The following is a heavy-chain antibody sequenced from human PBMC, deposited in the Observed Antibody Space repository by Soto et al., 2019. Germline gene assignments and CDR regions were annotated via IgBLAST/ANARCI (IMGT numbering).Heavy chain of an antibody. D-gene: IGHD3-9*01. CDR1: GYGFTSYW. V-gene: IGHV5-51*01. J-gene: IGHJ3*02. CDR2: IYPGDSDT. Sequence: PGESLKISCKGSGYGFTSYWIGWVRQMPGKGLEWMGIIYPGDSDTRYSPSFQGQVTISADKSISTAYLQWSSLKASDTAMYYCARGDFDWLLVKSSIQFPTDAFDIWGQGTMVTVSS. CDR3: ARGDFDWLLVKSSIQFPTDAFDI.